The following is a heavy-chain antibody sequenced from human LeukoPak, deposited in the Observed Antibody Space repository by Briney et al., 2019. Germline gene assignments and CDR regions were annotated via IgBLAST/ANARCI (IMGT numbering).Heavy chain of an antibody. D-gene: IGHD1-26*01. J-gene: IGHJ4*02. Sequence: PGTSLRLSCAASGFTFSTYAMHWVRQAPGKGLEWVAVISQNGNEKYYTDSVKGRFTISRDNSMSTLYLQMNTLRGEDTAIYYCARIRSGLVGATDWGQGTLVTVSS. CDR1: GFTFSTYA. CDR3: ARIRSGLVGATD. V-gene: IGHV3-30*04. CDR2: ISQNGNEK.